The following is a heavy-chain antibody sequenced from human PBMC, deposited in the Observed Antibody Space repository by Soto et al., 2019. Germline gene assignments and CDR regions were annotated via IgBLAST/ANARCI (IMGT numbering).Heavy chain of an antibody. V-gene: IGHV1-8*01. CDR3: ARGFGYSSGWYAGYYYYGMDV. CDR2: MNPNSGNT. D-gene: IGHD6-19*01. J-gene: IGHJ6*02. CDR1: GYTFTSYD. Sequence: RASVKVSCKASGYTFTSYDINWVRQATGQGLEWMGWMNPNSGNTGYAQKFQGRVTMTRNTSISTAYMELSSLRSEDTAVYYCARGFGYSSGWYAGYYYYGMDVWDQGTTVTVSS.